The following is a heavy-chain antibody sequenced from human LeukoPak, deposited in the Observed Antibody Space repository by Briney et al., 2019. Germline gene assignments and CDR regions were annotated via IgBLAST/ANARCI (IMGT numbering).Heavy chain of an antibody. J-gene: IGHJ6*03. D-gene: IGHD3-16*01. CDR2: IKQIGPTT. Sequence: GGSLRLSCAAAGFTFSDYYMSWIRQAPGKGLEWVSTIKQIGPTTYYADSVKGRFTISRDNAKNSLFLQMSSLRADDTAIYYCARAGELRYMDVWGKGTAVTVSS. V-gene: IGHV3-11*04. CDR1: GFTFSDYY. CDR3: ARAGELRYMDV.